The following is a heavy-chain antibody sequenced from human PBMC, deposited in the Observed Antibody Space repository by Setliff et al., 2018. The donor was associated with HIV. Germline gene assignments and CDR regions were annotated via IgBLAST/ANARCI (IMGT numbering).Heavy chain of an antibody. CDR3: AKGYTWSVVGALDV. J-gene: IGHJ3*01. CDR2: ISPHNGNT. D-gene: IGHD1-1*01. V-gene: IGHV1-18*01. Sequence: ASVKVSCKASGYIFTNQYITWVRQAPGQGLEWMGWISPHNGNTKYGEKFQARVTMTADTSTTAAYMELRSLTSDDTAMDYCAKGYTWSVVGALDVWGQGTRVTVSS. CDR1: GYIFTNQY.